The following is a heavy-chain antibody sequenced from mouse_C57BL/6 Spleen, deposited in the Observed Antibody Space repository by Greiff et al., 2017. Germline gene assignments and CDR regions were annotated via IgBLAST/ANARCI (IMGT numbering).Heavy chain of an antibody. J-gene: IGHJ4*01. CDR3: ARSLYGDAMDY. CDR2: IRNGGGST. V-gene: IGHV5-12*01. CDR1: GFTFSDYY. D-gene: IGHD1-1*02. Sequence: EVKVVESGGGLVKPGGSLKLSCEASGFTFSDYYMYWVRQTPEKRLEWVAYIRNGGGSTYYPDTVKGRFTISRDNAKNTLYLQMSRLKSEDTSMYYCARSLYGDAMDYWGQGTSVTFSS.